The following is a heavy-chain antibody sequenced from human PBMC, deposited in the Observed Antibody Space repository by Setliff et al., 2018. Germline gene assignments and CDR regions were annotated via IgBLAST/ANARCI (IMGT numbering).Heavy chain of an antibody. Sequence: SETLSLTCTVSGGSISPYFWSWVRQPPGKGLEWIGYVYHNGNTNFNPSLKSRVTMPVDTSKNQFALHLKSVTAADTAVYYCARDRPAYSYGLDVWGQGTTVTVSS. J-gene: IGHJ6*02. CDR1: GGSISPYF. CDR2: VYHNGNT. D-gene: IGHD2-15*01. CDR3: ARDRPAYSYGLDV. V-gene: IGHV4-59*01.